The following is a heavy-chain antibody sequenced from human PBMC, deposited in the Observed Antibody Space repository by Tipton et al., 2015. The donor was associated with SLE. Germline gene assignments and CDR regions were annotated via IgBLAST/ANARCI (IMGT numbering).Heavy chain of an antibody. CDR2: IYHSGST. Sequence: TLSLTCTVSAGSITSSSYYWAWIRQPPGKGLEWIGTIYHSGSTYYNPSLKSRVTISVDTSKNQFSLKLRSVTAADTALYFCARGVAERLGLDFWGQGSLVTVSS. D-gene: IGHD6-19*01. V-gene: IGHV4-39*07. CDR1: AGSITSSSYY. J-gene: IGHJ4*02. CDR3: ARGVAERLGLDF.